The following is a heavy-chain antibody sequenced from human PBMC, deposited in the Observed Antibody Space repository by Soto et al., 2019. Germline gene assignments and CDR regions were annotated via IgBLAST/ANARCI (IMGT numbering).Heavy chain of an antibody. D-gene: IGHD5-12*01. CDR3: AVPGRGDFDY. V-gene: IGHV4-4*02. CDR2: VYHSGTT. CDR1: GASIGTNNW. Sequence: SETLSLTCAVSGASIGTNNWLSWVRQPPGKGLEWIGEVYHSGTTNCNPSLTSRVTISIDKSKNQFSLTLTSMTAADTALYYCAVPGRGDFDYWSQGTLVTVSS. J-gene: IGHJ4*02.